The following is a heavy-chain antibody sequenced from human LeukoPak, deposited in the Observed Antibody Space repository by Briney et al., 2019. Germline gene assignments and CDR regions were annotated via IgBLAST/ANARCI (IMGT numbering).Heavy chain of an antibody. Sequence: ASETLSLTCTVSGGSISSSSYYWGWIRQPPGKGLEWIGSIYYSGSTYYNPSLMSRVTISVDTSKNQFSLKLSSVAAADTAVYYCGRRPSSSGYRWLFWGQRTLVTVSS. D-gene: IGHD6-19*01. CDR3: GRRPSSSGYRWLF. V-gene: IGHV4-39*01. CDR1: GGSISSSSYY. CDR2: IYYSGST. J-gene: IGHJ4*02.